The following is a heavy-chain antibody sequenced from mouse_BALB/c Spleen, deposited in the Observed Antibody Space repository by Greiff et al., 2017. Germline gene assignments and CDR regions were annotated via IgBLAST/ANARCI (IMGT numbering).Heavy chain of an antibody. CDR1: GFNIKDTY. CDR2: IDPANGNT. Sequence: DVQLVESGAELVKPGASVKLSCTASGFNIKDTYMHWVKQRPEQGLEWIGRIDPANGNTKYDPKFQGKATITADTSSNTAYLQLSSLTSEDTAVYYCARTTVGPFAYWGQGTLVTVSA. J-gene: IGHJ3*01. CDR3: ARTTVGPFAY. D-gene: IGHD1-1*01. V-gene: IGHV14-3*02.